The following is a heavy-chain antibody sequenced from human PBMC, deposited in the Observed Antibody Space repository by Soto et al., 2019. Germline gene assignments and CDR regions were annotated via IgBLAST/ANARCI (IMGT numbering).Heavy chain of an antibody. Sequence: EVQLVESGGGLVQPGGSLRLSCAASGFTFSNYWMYWVRQAPGKGLVWVSRINSDGSAASYADSVKGRLTISRYNVKNTLYLQMDSLRAEDTAVYYCARGDCVGGTCYSLAGSFYYYMDVWCKGTTVIVFS. J-gene: IGHJ6*03. D-gene: IGHD2-15*01. CDR2: INSDGSAA. V-gene: IGHV3-74*01. CDR3: ARGDCVGGTCYSLAGSFYYYMDV. CDR1: GFTFSNYW.